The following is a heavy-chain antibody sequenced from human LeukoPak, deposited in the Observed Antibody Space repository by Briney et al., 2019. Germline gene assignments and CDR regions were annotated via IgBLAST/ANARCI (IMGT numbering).Heavy chain of an antibody. CDR2: IYSGGKT. CDR1: LFTVSSNY. Sequence: GGALRLSPAASLFTVSSNYMSWVRQAPGRGVEWVSVIYSGGKTYYADYVKGRFTISRENSKNTLYLKMNSLRAEDTAVYYWARERDRGITRPYFDSWGQGTLVPVPS. V-gene: IGHV3-66*01. D-gene: IGHD3-16*01. CDR3: ARERDRGITRPYFDS. J-gene: IGHJ4*02.